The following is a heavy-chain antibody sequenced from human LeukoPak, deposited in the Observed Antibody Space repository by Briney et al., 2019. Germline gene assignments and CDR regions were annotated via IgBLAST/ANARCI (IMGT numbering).Heavy chain of an antibody. CDR2: MNPSGST. V-gene: IGHV4-34*01. Sequence: TSETLSLTCAVYGGSFSGYYWTWIRQTPEKGLEWIGEMNPSGSTNYNPSLKSRVTISVDTSKNQFSLELSSVTAAETAVYYCARGRQDVTMIVVVMTAVSYYLDVWGKGTTVTVS. CDR3: ARGRQDVTMIVVVMTAVSYYLDV. D-gene: IGHD3-22*01. CDR1: GGSFSGYY. J-gene: IGHJ6*03.